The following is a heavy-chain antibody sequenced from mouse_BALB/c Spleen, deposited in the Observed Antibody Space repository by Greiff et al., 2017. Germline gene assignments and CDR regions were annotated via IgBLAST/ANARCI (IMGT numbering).Heavy chain of an antibody. D-gene: IGHD4-1*01. CDR3: ARGTGTGGFAY. V-gene: IGHV14-3*02. CDR2: IDPANGNT. J-gene: IGHJ3*01. Sequence: EVQLQQSGAELVKPGASVKLSCTASGFNIKDTYMHWVKQRPEQGLEWIGRIDPANGNTKYDPKFQGKATITADTSSNTAYLQLSSLTSEDTAVYYCARGTGTGGFAYRGQGTLVTVSA. CDR1: GFNIKDTY.